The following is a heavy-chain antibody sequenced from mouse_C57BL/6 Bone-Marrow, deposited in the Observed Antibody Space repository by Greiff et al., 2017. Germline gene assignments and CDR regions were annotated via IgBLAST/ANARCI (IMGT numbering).Heavy chain of an antibody. CDR3: ARAFGYGTWCAD. Sequence: VQLQQSGAELARPGASVTLSCKASGYTFTSYGIRWVKQRTGQGLEWIGEIYPRSGNTYYTEKFKGKATLTADQSSSTAYLERRRLTSEDSAVYFCARAFGYGTWCADWGQGTLVTVSA. CDR1: GYTFTSYG. V-gene: IGHV1-81*01. J-gene: IGHJ3*01. D-gene: IGHD2-2*01. CDR2: IYPRSGNT.